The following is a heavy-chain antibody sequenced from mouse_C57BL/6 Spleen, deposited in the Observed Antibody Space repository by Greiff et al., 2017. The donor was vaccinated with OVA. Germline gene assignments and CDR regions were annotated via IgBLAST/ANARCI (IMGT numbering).Heavy chain of an antibody. CDR2: INPNNGGT. CDR1: GYTFTDYY. Sequence: VQLQQSGPELVKPGASVKISCKASGYTFTDYYMNWVKQSHGKSLEWIGDINPNNGGTSYNQKFKGKATLTVDKSSSTAYMELRSLTSEDSAVYYCARSHYYGSSRGYWYFDVWGTGTTVTVSS. V-gene: IGHV1-26*01. J-gene: IGHJ1*03. D-gene: IGHD1-1*01. CDR3: ARSHYYGSSRGYWYFDV.